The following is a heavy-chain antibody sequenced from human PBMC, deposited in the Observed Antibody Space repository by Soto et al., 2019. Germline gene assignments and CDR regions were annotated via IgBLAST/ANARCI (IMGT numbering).Heavy chain of an antibody. CDR2: INSDGTST. D-gene: IGHD3-3*01. CDR3: ARDGWDLEWLLRVYSYMDL. CDR1: GFAFSSYW. V-gene: IGHV3-74*01. J-gene: IGHJ6*03. Sequence: EVQLVESGGGLVQPGGSLRLSCAVSGFAFSSYWMHWVRQTPGKGLVWVSRINSDGTSTAYADSVKGRFTISRDNAKDTLYLEMNSLRAEATAVYYCARDGWDLEWLLRVYSYMDLWGKGTTVTVSS.